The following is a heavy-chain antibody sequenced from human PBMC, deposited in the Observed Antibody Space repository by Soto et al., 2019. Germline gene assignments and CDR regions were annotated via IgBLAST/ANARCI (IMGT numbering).Heavy chain of an antibody. CDR3: ARAPALGYCSGGSCYAKRVWFDP. V-gene: IGHV1-69*02. D-gene: IGHD2-15*01. CDR2: IIPILGIA. CDR1: GGTFSSYT. Sequence: SVKVSCKASGGTFSSYTISWVRQAPGQGLEWMGRIIPILGIANYAQKFQGRVTITADKSTSTAYMELSSLRSEDTAVYYCARAPALGYCSGGSCYAKRVWFDPWGQGTLVTVS. J-gene: IGHJ5*02.